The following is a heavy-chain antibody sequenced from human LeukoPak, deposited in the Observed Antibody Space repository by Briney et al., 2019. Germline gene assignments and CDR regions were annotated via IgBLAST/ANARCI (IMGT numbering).Heavy chain of an antibody. V-gene: IGHV4-39*01. J-gene: IGHJ5*02. CDR2: IYYSGST. CDR3: ARHRYRGYCSSTSCLNWFDP. D-gene: IGHD2-2*01. CDR1: GGSFSGYY. Sequence: SETLSLTCAVYGGSFSGYYWGWIRQPPGKGLEWIGSIYYSGSTYYNPSLKSRVTISVDTSKNQFSLKLSSVTAADTAVYYCARHRYRGYCSSTSCLNWFDPWGQGTLVTVSS.